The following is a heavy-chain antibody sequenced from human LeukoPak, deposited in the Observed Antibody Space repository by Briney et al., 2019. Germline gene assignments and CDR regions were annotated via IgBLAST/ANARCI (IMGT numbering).Heavy chain of an antibody. CDR3: ATEELERRNRNYLFDY. D-gene: IGHD4-11*01. Sequence: SVKGRFTISRDNAKNLLYLQMISLRAEDTAVYFSATEELERRNRNYLFDYWGQGTLVTVSS. V-gene: IGHV3-21*01. J-gene: IGHJ4*02.